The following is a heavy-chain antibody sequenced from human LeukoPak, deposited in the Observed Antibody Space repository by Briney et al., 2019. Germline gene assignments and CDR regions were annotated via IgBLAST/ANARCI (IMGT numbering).Heavy chain of an antibody. CDR1: GGSMSSYY. J-gene: IGHJ4*02. D-gene: IGHD3-10*01. V-gene: IGHV4-59*08. CDR2: IHYSGST. CDR3: ARGGSGSWGLATNDY. Sequence: SETLSLTCTVSGGSMSSYYWSCIRQPPGKGLEWMGYIHYSGSTNYNPSLKSRVTISVDTSKNQFSLKLSSVTAADTAVYYCARGGSGSWGLATNDYWGQGTLVTVSS.